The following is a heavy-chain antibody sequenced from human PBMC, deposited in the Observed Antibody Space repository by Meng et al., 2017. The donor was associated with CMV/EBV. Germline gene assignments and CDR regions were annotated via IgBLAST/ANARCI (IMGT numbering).Heavy chain of an antibody. CDR3: ARDRQWLRFLWSYGMDV. CDR1: GFTFSSYS. CDR2: ISSSSSYI. Sequence: GGSLRLSCAASGFTFSSYSMNWVRQAPGKGLEWVSSISSSSSYIYYADSVKGRFTISRDNAKDSLYLQMNSLTAEDTAVYYCARDRQWLRFLWSYGMDVWGQGTTVTVSS. J-gene: IGHJ6*02. D-gene: IGHD5-12*01. V-gene: IGHV3-21*01.